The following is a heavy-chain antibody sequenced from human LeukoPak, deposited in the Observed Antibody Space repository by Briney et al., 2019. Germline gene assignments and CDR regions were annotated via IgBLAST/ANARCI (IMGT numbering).Heavy chain of an antibody. D-gene: IGHD6-13*01. V-gene: IGHV4-39*07. CDR3: ARDWQPPGARIDY. J-gene: IGHJ4*02. Sequence: SETLSLTCTVSGGSISGSSYYWGWIRQPPGKGLEWIGSIYYSGSTYYNPSLKSRVTISVDTSKNQFSLKLSSVTAADTAVYYCARDWQPPGARIDYWGQGTLVTVSS. CDR1: GGSISGSSYY. CDR2: IYYSGST.